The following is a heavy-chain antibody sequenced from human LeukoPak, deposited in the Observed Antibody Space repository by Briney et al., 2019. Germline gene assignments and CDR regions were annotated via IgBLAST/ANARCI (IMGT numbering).Heavy chain of an antibody. V-gene: IGHV3-23*01. D-gene: IGHD4-17*01. CDR1: GFTFSSYG. CDR3: AKYYGDDPDYYYYMDV. J-gene: IGHJ6*03. Sequence: GGSLRLSCAASGFTFSSYGMSWVRQAPGKGLEWVSAISGSGGSTYYADSVKGRFTISRDNSKNMLYLQMNSLRAEDTAVYYCAKYYGDDPDYYYYMDVWGKGTTVTISS. CDR2: ISGSGGST.